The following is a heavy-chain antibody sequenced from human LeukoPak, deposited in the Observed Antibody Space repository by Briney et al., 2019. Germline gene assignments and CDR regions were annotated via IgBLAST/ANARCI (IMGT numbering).Heavy chain of an antibody. Sequence: GGSLRLSCAASGFTFSSYAMSWVRQPPGKGLEWVPAISGSGGSTYYADSVKGRFTISRDNSKNTLYLQMNSLRAEDTAVYYCAKAARGGVAVAGVDYWGQGTLVTVSS. CDR1: GFTFSSYA. CDR3: AKAARGGVAVAGVDY. CDR2: ISGSGGST. J-gene: IGHJ4*02. V-gene: IGHV3-23*01. D-gene: IGHD6-19*01.